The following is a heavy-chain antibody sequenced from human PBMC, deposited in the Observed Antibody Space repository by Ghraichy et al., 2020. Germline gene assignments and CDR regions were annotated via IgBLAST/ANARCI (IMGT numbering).Heavy chain of an antibody. D-gene: IGHD6-13*01. J-gene: IGHJ4*02. CDR2: ISGSGGST. CDR3: AKPLQQLTKGGDY. Sequence: VSAISGSGGSTYYADYVKGRFTISSDNSKHTLYLQMNSLRAEDTAVYYCAKPLQQLTKGGDYWGQGILFTVSS. V-gene: IGHV3-23*01.